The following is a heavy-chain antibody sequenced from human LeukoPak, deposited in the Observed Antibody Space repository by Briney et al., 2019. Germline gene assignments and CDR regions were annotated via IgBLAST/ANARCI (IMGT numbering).Heavy chain of an antibody. CDR2: IIPVLNIT. CDR3: AKDQGRTAPPPYGLDV. CDR1: VGTFSSSA. J-gene: IGHJ6*02. D-gene: IGHD5-18*01. Sequence: SVNVSCKTSVGTFSSSAITWVRQAPGQGLEGMGRIIPVLNITTYAQKFQGRVTITADTSTSTVYMELSSLRSEETAVYYCAKDQGRTAPPPYGLDVWGQGTTVIVTS. V-gene: IGHV1-69*04.